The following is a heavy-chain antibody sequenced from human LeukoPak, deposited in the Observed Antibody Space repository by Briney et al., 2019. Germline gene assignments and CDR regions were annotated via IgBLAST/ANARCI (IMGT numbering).Heavy chain of an antibody. J-gene: IGHJ4*02. CDR3: AKGFYFYGSGSSDY. CDR1: GFTFSSYA. V-gene: IGHV3-23*01. D-gene: IGHD3-10*01. CDR2: ISGSGGST. Sequence: GGSLRLSCAASGFTFSSYAMSLVRQAPGKGLEWVSAISGSGGSTYYADSVKGRFTISRDNSKNTLYLQMNSLRAEDTAVYYCAKGFYFYGSGSSDYWGQGTLVTVSS.